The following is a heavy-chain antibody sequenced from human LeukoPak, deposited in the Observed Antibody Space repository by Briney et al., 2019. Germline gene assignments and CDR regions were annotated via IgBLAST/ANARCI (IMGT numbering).Heavy chain of an antibody. Sequence: ASVTVSCKSSGGSFSTYAVNWVRQAPGQGLEWMGRLIPVLGMSHYAPGFQGRVTLTADRSTNTAYMELDRLTSDDTAVYFCARDRGGGFDLAFFDHWGQGTLVTVSS. CDR3: ARDRGGGFDLAFFDH. CDR1: GGSFSTYA. J-gene: IGHJ4*02. V-gene: IGHV1-69*04. D-gene: IGHD5-12*01. CDR2: LIPVLGMS.